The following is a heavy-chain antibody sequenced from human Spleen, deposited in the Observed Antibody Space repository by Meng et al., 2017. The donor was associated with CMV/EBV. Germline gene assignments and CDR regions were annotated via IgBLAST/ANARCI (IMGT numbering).Heavy chain of an antibody. CDR1: GVSFSGFY. V-gene: IGHV4-34*01. CDR2: INHSGSP. J-gene: IGHJ4*02. Sequence: SLTCTISGVSFSGFYWSWIRQPPGKGLEWIGEINHSGSPNYNPSLKSRVTISLDTSENQFSLKLTSVTAADTAVYYCARGGSDWSIDYWGQGTLVTVSS. CDR3: ARGGSDWSIDY. D-gene: IGHD6-19*01.